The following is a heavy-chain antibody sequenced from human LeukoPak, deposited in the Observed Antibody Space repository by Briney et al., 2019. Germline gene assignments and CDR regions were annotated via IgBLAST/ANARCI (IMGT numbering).Heavy chain of an antibody. V-gene: IGHV1-8*01. CDR2: MNPNSCNT. D-gene: IGHD1-1*01. CDR1: GYTFTSYD. J-gene: IGHJ3*02. CDR3: ANWNGDDAFDI. Sequence: ASVKVSCKASGYTFTSYDINWVRQASGQGLEWMGWMNPNSCNTGYAQKLQGRVTMTRNTSISTAYMELSSLRSEDTAVYYCANWNGDDAFDIWGQGTMVTVSS.